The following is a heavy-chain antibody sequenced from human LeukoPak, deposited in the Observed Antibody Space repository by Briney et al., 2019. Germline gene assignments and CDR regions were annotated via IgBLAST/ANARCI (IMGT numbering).Heavy chain of an antibody. CDR1: GYTFTSYD. J-gene: IGHJ6*03. D-gene: IGHD3-10*01. CDR2: MNPNSGNT. Sequence: GASVKVSCKASGYTFTSYDINRVRQATGQGLEWMGWMNPNSGNTGYAQKFQGRVTMTRNTSISTAYMELSGLRSEDTAVYYCAIRYGSGEKYYYYYYMDVWGKGTTVTVSS. CDR3: AIRYGSGEKYYYYYYMDV. V-gene: IGHV1-8*01.